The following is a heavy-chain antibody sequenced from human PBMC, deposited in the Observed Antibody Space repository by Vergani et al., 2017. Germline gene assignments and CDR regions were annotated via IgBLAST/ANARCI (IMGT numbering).Heavy chain of an antibody. D-gene: IGHD2-2*02. CDR3: ARGLYGIVVVPAATPSDY. J-gene: IGHJ4*02. CDR2: IIPIFGTA. V-gene: IGHV1-69*01. Sequence: QVQLVQSGAEVKKPGSSVKVSCKASGGTFSSYAISWVRQAPGQGLEWMGGIIPIFGTANYAQKFQGRVTITADESTSTAYMELSSLRSDDTAVYYCARGLYGIVVVPAATPSDYWGQGTLVTVSS. CDR1: GGTFSSYA.